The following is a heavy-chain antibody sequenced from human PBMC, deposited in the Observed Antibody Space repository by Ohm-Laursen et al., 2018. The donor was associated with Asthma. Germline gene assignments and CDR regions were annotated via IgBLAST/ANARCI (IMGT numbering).Heavy chain of an antibody. CDR1: GGSVSTSSYY. D-gene: IGHD4-17*01. CDR3: AKGPDDYGDYLDWYFDV. J-gene: IGHJ2*01. CDR2: INHIGST. V-gene: IGHV4-39*07. Sequence: SDTLSLTCTVSGGSVSTSSYYWGWIRQPPGKGLEWIGEINHIGSTNYNPSLKTRVTISVDTSKNQFSLRLSSVTAADTAVYYCAKGPDDYGDYLDWYFDVWGRGTLVTVSS.